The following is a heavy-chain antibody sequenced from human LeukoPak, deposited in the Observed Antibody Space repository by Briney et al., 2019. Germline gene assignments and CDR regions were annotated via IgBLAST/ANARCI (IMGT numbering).Heavy chain of an antibody. CDR1: GYTFTGYY. CDR2: INPNSGGT. J-gene: IGHJ4*02. CDR3: ARDLDIVATILDY. Sequence: ASVKVSCKASGYTFTGYYMHWLRQAPSQGLEWMGWINPNSGGTNYAQKFQGRVTMTRDTPISTAYMELSRLRSDDTAVYYCARDLDIVATILDYWGQGTLVTASP. V-gene: IGHV1-2*02. D-gene: IGHD5-12*01.